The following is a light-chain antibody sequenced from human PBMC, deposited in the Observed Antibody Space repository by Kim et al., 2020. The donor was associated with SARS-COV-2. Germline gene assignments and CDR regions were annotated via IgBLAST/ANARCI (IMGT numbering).Light chain of an antibody. CDR1: QSVSSD. Sequence: ETVMTQSPATLSVSPGKRATLSCRASQSVSSDLAWYQQKPGQSPSLLIYGASTRATGVPARFSGGGSGTEFTLTVSSLQSEDFAVYYCQQYKKWPFTFGGGTKVDIK. J-gene: IGKJ4*01. V-gene: IGKV3-15*01. CDR3: QQYKKWPFT. CDR2: GAS.